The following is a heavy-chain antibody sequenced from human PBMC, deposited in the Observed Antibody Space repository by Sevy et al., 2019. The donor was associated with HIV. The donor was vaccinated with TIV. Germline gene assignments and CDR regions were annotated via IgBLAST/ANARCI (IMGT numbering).Heavy chain of an antibody. CDR2: VYHTGST. J-gene: IGHJ4*02. D-gene: IGHD3-22*01. V-gene: IGHV4-61*01. CDR1: GVSVSSDTYY. Sequence: SETLSLTCAVSGVSVSSDTYYWSWIRQPPGKGLEWIGYVYHTGSTNYSPSFKSRVTISVDTSKNQFSLRLFSVAAADTAVYYFAREPYFFDKSGYYWDYWGQGALVTVS. CDR3: AREPYFFDKSGYYWDY.